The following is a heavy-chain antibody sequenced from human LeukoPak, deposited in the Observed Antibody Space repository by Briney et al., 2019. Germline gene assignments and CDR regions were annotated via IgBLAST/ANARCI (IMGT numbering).Heavy chain of an antibody. J-gene: IGHJ4*02. CDR1: GFTFRSYG. Sequence: PGGSLRLSCAASGFTFRSYGMHWVRQAPGKGLEWVAIIWYDGSNKYYADSVKGRITISRDNSKNTLYLQMNGLRAEDTAVYYCATVRGCGGDCYYIDYWGQGTLVTVSS. D-gene: IGHD2-21*02. CDR2: IWYDGSNK. CDR3: ATVRGCGGDCYYIDY. V-gene: IGHV3-33*01.